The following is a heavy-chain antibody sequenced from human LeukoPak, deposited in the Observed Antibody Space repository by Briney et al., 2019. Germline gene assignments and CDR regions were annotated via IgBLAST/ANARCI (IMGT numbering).Heavy chain of an antibody. Sequence: GGSLRLSCAASGFTFSNYWMHWVRQAPGKGLVWVARISPDGRSTDYTDSMKGRFTISRDNAKNTLYQQLNSLRAEDTALHYCAALYCSSTNCLEYWGQGTLVTVSS. CDR3: AALYCSSTNCLEY. V-gene: IGHV3-74*01. D-gene: IGHD2-2*01. J-gene: IGHJ4*02. CDR1: GFTFSNYW. CDR2: ISPDGRST.